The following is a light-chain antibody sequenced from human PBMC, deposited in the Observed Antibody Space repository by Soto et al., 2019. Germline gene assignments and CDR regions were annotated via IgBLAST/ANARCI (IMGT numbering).Light chain of an antibody. CDR2: DVY. CDR1: SSDVGGFNY. Sequence: QSVLTQPASVSGSPGQSITISCTGTSSDVGGFNYVSWYQQHPGKAPKLLIFDVYSRPSGISNRFSGSNSGNTASLTISGRQAEDEADYYCSSYTTSSSYVFGAGTKVTVL. J-gene: IGLJ1*01. CDR3: SSYTTSSSYV. V-gene: IGLV2-14*01.